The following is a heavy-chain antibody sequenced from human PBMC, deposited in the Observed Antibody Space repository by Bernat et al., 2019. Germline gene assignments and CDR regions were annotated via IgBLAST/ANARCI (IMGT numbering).Heavy chain of an antibody. CDR1: GFTFSSYS. V-gene: IGHV3-21*01. J-gene: IGHJ4*02. Sequence: EVQLVESGGGLVKPGGSLRLSYAASGFTFSSYSMNWVRQAPGKGLEWVSSISSSSSYIYYADSVKGRFTISRDNAKNSLYLQMNSLRAEDTAVYYCARGAAGGWYFDYWGQGTLVTVSS. CDR2: ISSSSSYI. CDR3: ARGAAGGWYFDY. D-gene: IGHD6-19*01.